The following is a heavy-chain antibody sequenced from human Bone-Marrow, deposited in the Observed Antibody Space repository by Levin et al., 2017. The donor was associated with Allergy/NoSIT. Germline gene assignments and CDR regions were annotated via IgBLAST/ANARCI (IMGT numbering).Heavy chain of an antibody. Sequence: SETLSLTCAVYGGSFSGYYWSWIRQPPGKGLEWIGEINHSGSTNYNPSLKSRVTISVDTSKNQFSLKLSSVTAADTAVYYCARGLKSGAARAKGWFDPWGQGTLVTVSS. D-gene: IGHD6-6*01. CDR2: INHSGST. CDR3: ARGLKSGAARAKGWFDP. V-gene: IGHV4-34*01. J-gene: IGHJ5*02. CDR1: GGSFSGYY.